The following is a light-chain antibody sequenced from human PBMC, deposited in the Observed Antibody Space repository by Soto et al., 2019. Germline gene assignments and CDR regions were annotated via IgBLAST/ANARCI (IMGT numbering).Light chain of an antibody. CDR3: QQHTSGT. V-gene: IGKV1-5*01. J-gene: IGKJ1*01. CDR1: QSISSW. Sequence: DIELIPVPSISSTTIKDRDTITCRASQSISSWLAWYQQNPGKAPKLLIYDASSLECGVPSRFSGSGSGTEFTLSISSLQPDEFETSYCQQHTSGTFRPG. CDR2: DAS.